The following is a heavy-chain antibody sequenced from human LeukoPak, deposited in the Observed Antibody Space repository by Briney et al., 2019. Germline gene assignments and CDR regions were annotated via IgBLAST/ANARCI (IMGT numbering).Heavy chain of an antibody. J-gene: IGHJ3*02. CDR3: TTVGYCSTFRCYGLSAFDN. CDR1: GFTFSSAW. D-gene: IGHD2-2*01. V-gene: IGHV3-15*01. Sequence: GGSLRLSCAASGFTFSSAWMSWVRQAPGKGLEWIGRIKSKADGGTIDYAAPVKGRFTISRDDSKNTLYLQMNSLKTEDTAVYVGTTVGYCSTFRCYGLSAFDNWGQGTMVTVSS. CDR2: IKSKADGGTI.